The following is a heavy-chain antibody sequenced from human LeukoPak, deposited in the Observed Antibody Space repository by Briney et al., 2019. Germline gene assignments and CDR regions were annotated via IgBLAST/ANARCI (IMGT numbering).Heavy chain of an antibody. D-gene: IGHD3-10*01. CDR2: INPNSGGT. J-gene: IGHJ6*02. Sequence: EASVKVSCKASGYTFTGYYMHWVRQAPGQGLEWMGWINPNSGGTNYAQKFQGWVTMTRDTSTSTAYMELSRLRSDDTAVYYCARGSGASGIYGMDVWGQGTTVTVSS. V-gene: IGHV1-2*04. CDR3: ARGSGASGIYGMDV. CDR1: GYTFTGYY.